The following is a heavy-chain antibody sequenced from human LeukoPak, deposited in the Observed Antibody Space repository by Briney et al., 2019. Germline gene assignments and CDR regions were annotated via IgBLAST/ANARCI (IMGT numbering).Heavy chain of an antibody. CDR3: ARGRGRDVSFYYGMDV. CDR1: RGSISSGSYY. CDR2: IYSNGST. Sequence: SQTLSLTCTVFRGSISSGSYYWSWIRQPAGKGLEWIGRIYSNGSTNYNPSLKSRVTISVDTSKNHFSLKVSSVTAADTAVYYCARGRGRDVSFYYGMDVWGQGTTVTVSS. D-gene: IGHD3-10*01. V-gene: IGHV4-61*02. J-gene: IGHJ6*02.